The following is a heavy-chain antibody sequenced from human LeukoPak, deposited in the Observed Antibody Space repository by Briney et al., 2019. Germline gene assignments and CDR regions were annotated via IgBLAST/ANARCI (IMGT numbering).Heavy chain of an antibody. V-gene: IGHV3-7*01. CDR2: IKEDGSEK. Sequence: GGSLRLSCAASGFTFSSQWMSWVRQAPGKGLEWVANIKEDGSEKSYVDSVKGRFTISRDNAKNTLYLQMNSLRPEDTAVYFCAKDSSRFGELLSSFDYWGQGTLLTVSS. CDR3: AKDSSRFGELLSSFDY. D-gene: IGHD3-10*01. CDR1: GFTFSSQW. J-gene: IGHJ4*02.